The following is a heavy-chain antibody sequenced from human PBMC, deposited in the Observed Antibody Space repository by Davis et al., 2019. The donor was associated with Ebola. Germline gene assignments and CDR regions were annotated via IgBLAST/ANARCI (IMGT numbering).Heavy chain of an antibody. V-gene: IGHV4-38-2*02. Sequence: MPGGSLRLSCTVSGYSISSGYYWGWIRQPPGKGLEWIGSIFHGGTTSYNPSLKSRVTISLDTSKNQFSLKLRSVTAADTAVYYCARRSADGSHNTLDYWGQGTLVTVSS. J-gene: IGHJ4*02. D-gene: IGHD5-24*01. CDR2: IFHGGTT. CDR1: GYSISSGYY. CDR3: ARRSADGSHNTLDY.